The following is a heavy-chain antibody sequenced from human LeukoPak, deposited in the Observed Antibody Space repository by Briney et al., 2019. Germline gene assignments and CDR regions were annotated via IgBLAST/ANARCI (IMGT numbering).Heavy chain of an antibody. CDR1: GFTFSSYS. D-gene: IGHD6-13*01. CDR3: ARWGSSCPSDY. CDR2: ISSSSSYI. V-gene: IGHV3-21*01. J-gene: IGHJ4*02. Sequence: PGGSLRLSCAASGFTFSSYSMNWVRQAPGKGLEWVSSISSSSSYIYYADSVRGRFTISRDNAKNSLYLQMNSLRAEDTAVYYCARWGSSCPSDYWGQGTLVTVSS.